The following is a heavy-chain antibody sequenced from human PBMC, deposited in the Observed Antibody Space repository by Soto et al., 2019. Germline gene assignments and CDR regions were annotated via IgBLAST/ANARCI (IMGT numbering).Heavy chain of an antibody. CDR1: GDPMRRSDHY. CDR3: ARHGSFEQLVLSFDH. D-gene: IGHD1-1*01. J-gene: IGHJ4*01. Sequence: QLQLRESGPGLVRPSETLSLTCLLSGDPMRRSDHYWAWIRQFPGKGLEWIGSVYYSGTAYYNPSLQGTVAMSIDTSKNQFSLELTSVTAADTATYFCARHGSFEQLVLSFDHWGRGILVSVSS. CDR2: VYYSGTA. V-gene: IGHV4-39*01.